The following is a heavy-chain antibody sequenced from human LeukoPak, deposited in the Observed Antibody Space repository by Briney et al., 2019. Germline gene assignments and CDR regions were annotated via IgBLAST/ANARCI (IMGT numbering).Heavy chain of an antibody. CDR2: IWYDGNNK. V-gene: IGHV3-33*06. CDR3: AKESSGGWYFDY. CDR1: GFTFSNYG. J-gene: IGHJ4*02. Sequence: GGSLRLSCAASGFTFSNYGMHWVRQAPGKGLEWVAVIWYDGNNKYYADSVKGRFTISRDNSKNSLYLQMNSLRAEDTAVYYCAKESSGGWYFDYWGQGTLVTVSS. D-gene: IGHD6-19*01.